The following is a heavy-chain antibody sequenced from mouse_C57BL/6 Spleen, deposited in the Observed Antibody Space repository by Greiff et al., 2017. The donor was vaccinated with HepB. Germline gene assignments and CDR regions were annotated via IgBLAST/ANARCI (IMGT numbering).Heavy chain of an antibody. V-gene: IGHV3-6*01. D-gene: IGHD2-4*01. CDR2: ISYDGSN. CDR3: AGGGYDYDRYYYAMDY. Sequence: VQLQQSGPGLVKPSQSLSLTCSVTGYSITSGYYWNWIRQFPGNKLEWMGYISYDGSNNYNPSLKNRISITRDTSKNQFFLKLNSVTTEDTATYYCAGGGYDYDRYYYAMDYWGQGTSVTVSS. CDR1: GYSITSGYY. J-gene: IGHJ4*01.